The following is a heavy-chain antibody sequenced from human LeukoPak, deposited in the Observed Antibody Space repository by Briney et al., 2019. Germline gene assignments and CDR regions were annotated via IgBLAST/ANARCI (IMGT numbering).Heavy chain of an antibody. V-gene: IGHV4-31*03. CDR2: INNNGST. J-gene: IGHJ4*02. Sequence: PSQTLSLTCTVSGGSISSGGYYWSWIRQHPGKGLEWIGYINNNGSTYYNPPLKSRVTISVDTSKNQFSLKLNSVTAADTAVYYCATLPHYYDSSGYHDWGQGTLVTVSS. D-gene: IGHD3-22*01. CDR1: GGSISSGGYY. CDR3: ATLPHYYDSSGYHD.